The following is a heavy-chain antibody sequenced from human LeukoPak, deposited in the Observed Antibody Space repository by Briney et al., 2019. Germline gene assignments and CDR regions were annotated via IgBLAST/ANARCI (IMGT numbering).Heavy chain of an antibody. CDR3: ARGSPRGTDYYYYGMDV. CDR1: GFTFSDCY. V-gene: IGHV3-11*01. CDR2: ISSSGSTI. D-gene: IGHD2-15*01. Sequence: GGSLRLSCAASGFTFSDCYMSWIRHAPGKGLEWVSYISSSGSTIYYADSVKGRFTISRDNAKNSLYLQMNSLRAEDTAVYYCARGSPRGTDYYYYGMDVWGQGTTVTVSS. J-gene: IGHJ6*02.